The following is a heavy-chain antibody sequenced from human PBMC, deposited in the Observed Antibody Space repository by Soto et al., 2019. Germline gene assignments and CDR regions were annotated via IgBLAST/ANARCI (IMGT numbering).Heavy chain of an antibody. CDR1: GFTFSNAW. CDR2: IKSKTDGGTT. CDR3: TTAGEEDDWERGYSGSHYYYYMDV. J-gene: IGHJ6*03. V-gene: IGHV3-15*01. Sequence: GGSLRLSCAASGFTFSNAWMSWVRQAPGKGLEWVGRIKSKTDGGTTDYAAPVKGRFTISRDDSKNTLYLQMNSLKTDDTAVYYCTTAGEEDDWERGYSGSHYYYYMDVWGKGTTVTVSS. D-gene: IGHD5-12*01.